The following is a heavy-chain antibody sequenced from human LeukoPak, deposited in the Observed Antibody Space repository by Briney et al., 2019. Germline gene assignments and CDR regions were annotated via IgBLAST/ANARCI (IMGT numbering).Heavy chain of an antibody. CDR3: TRAGGSGDY. J-gene: IGHJ4*02. V-gene: IGHV3-15*01. D-gene: IGHD3-16*01. CDR1: VLTFSNAW. Sequence: PGGTLRLTCAVSVLTFSNAWMRWVRQAPEKGPEWVGHIKSKTDGGTTDYAAPVKGRFTISRDDSKNTLYLQMNSLKTEDTAVYYCTRAGGSGDYWGQGTLVTVSS. CDR2: IKSKTDGGTT.